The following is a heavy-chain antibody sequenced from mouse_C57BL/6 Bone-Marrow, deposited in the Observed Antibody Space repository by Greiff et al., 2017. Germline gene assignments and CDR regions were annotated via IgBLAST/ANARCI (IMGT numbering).Heavy chain of an antibody. D-gene: IGHD6-5*01. CDR3: AGYAAWFAY. J-gene: IGHJ3*01. V-gene: IGHV3-6*01. CDR2: ISYDGSN. Sequence: EVKLMESGPGLVKPSQSLSLTCSVTGYSITSGYYWNWIRQFPGNKLEWMGYISYDGSNNYNPSLKNRISITRDTSQNQFFLKLNSVTTEDTATCYCAGYAAWFAYWGQGTLVTVSA. CDR1: GYSITSGYY.